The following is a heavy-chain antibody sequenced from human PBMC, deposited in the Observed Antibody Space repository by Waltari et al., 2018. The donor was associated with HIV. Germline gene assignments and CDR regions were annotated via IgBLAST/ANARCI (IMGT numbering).Heavy chain of an antibody. CDR2: IGYDGNEK. Sequence: QVQLVASGGGVVQPGRSLRLSCAASGLNFRSYAMHWVRQAPGKGLEWVAVIGYDGNEKYYADSVKGRFTISRGNSRNTLYLQMNSLRAEDTAVYYCARGRGGPDYWGQGTLVTVSS. V-gene: IGHV3-30*01. CDR3: ARGRGGPDY. D-gene: IGHD3-10*01. CDR1: GLNFRSYA. J-gene: IGHJ4*02.